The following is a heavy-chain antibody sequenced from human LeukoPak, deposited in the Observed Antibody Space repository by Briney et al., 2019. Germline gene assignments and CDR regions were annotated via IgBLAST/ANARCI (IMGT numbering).Heavy chain of an antibody. CDR3: ARGVVVPAAPRPGWFDP. CDR2: IYTSGST. Sequence: SETLSLTCTVSGGSISSYYWSWIRQPAGKGLEWIGRIYTSGSTNYNPSLKSRVTMSVDTSKNQFPLKLSSVTAADTAVYYCARGVVVPAAPRPGWFDPWGQGTLVTVSS. CDR1: GGSISSYY. V-gene: IGHV4-4*07. D-gene: IGHD2-2*01. J-gene: IGHJ5*02.